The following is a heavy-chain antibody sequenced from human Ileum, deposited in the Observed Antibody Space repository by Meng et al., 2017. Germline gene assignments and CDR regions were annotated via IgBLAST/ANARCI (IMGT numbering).Heavy chain of an antibody. J-gene: IGHJ5*02. CDR2: ISKTSIYI. V-gene: IGHV3-11*01. Sequence: RVEARGHLVKSGSSSRLCGTSSGFSISNDHITWLRQAPGKGLEWISYISKTSIYIYYTDSVKGRFTISRDNAKDSVCLQMNSLRAEDTAVYYCARDGGHRRFDVWGQGTLVTVSS. CDR1: GFSISNDH. CDR3: ARDGGHRRFDV. D-gene: IGHD3-16*01.